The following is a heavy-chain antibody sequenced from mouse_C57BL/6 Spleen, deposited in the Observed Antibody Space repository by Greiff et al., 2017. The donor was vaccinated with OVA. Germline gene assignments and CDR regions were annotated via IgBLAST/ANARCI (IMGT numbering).Heavy chain of an antibody. CDR3: ARRGIYYGSSYWYFDV. J-gene: IGHJ1*03. CDR2: INPNNGGT. D-gene: IGHD1-1*01. V-gene: IGHV1-22*01. CDR1: GYTFTDYN. Sequence: VQLKESGPELVKPGASVKMSCKASGYTFTDYNMHWVKQSHGKSLEWIGYINPNNGGTSYNQKFKGKATLTVNKSSSTAYMELRSLTSEDSAVYYCARRGIYYGSSYWYFDVWGTGTTVTVSS.